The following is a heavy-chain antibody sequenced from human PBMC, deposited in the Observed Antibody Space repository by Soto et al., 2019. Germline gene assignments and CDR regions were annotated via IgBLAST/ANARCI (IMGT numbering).Heavy chain of an antibody. D-gene: IGHD3-22*01. J-gene: IGHJ4*02. CDR1: GFTFSSYA. Sequence: QVQLVESGGGVVQPGGSLRLSCAASGFTFSSYAMHWVRQAPGKGLERVAVISYDGSNKYYADSVTGRFTISRDTSNHTLYLDMNSLRAEDTAVYYRARGDDYDDNCLDFWGQGTLVTVSS. V-gene: IGHV3-30-3*01. CDR2: ISYDGSNK. CDR3: ARGDDYDDNCLDF.